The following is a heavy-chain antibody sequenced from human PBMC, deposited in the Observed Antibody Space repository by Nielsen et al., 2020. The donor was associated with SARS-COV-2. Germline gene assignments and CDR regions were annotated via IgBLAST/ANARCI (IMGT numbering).Heavy chain of an antibody. CDR1: GFTFNGYG. Sequence: GSLRLSCAASGFTFNGYGVSWVRQAPGKGLEWVSGISWNSGGTGYADSVKGRFTISRDIASNSLYLQMNSVRAGDTAVYYCVGGNYYYGMDVWGQGTTVTVSS. D-gene: IGHD3-16*01. V-gene: IGHV3-20*04. CDR3: VGGNYYYGMDV. CDR2: ISWNSGGT. J-gene: IGHJ6*02.